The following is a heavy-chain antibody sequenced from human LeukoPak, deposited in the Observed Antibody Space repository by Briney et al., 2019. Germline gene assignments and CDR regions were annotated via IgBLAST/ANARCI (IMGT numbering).Heavy chain of an antibody. D-gene: IGHD3-3*01. Sequence: EASVKVSCKASGYTFSTSGITWVRQAPGQGLEWMGWISGNNGNTNYAQKLQGRVTMTTDTSTSTAYMELRSLRSDDTAVYYCARGGSTPTIFPYDYYYMDVWGKGTTVTVSS. J-gene: IGHJ6*03. V-gene: IGHV1-18*01. CDR2: ISGNNGNT. CDR1: GYTFSTSG. CDR3: ARGGSTPTIFPYDYYYMDV.